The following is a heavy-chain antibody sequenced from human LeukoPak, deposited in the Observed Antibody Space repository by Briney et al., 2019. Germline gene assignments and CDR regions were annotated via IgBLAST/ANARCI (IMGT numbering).Heavy chain of an antibody. J-gene: IGHJ4*02. CDR1: GYTFTSYA. V-gene: IGHV1-2*02. CDR2: ITPSGGT. CDR3: ARDRYGDGFAHLDY. D-gene: IGHD5-24*01. Sequence: ASVTASCKASGYTFTSYAIHWVRQAPGQGLEWIGWITPSGGTNYPQKFQGRVAITWDTSITTAYMDLSRLTSDDTAVYYCARDRYGDGFAHLDYWGQGALVTVSS.